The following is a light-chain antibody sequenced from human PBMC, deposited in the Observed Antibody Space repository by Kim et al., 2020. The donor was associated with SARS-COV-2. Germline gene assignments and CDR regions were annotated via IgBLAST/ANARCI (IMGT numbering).Light chain of an antibody. V-gene: IGLV7-43*01. CDR1: TGAVTTTYY. J-gene: IGLJ2*01. CDR3: LLYHDTMEV. Sequence: QAVVTQEPSLTVSPGGTVTLTCSCNTGAVTTTYYPNWFQQKPGQPPRPLIYSTNKKHPWTPARFSGSLVGGKAALTLSGVLPEDEGDYFCLLYHDTMEVFGGGTQLTVL. CDR2: STN.